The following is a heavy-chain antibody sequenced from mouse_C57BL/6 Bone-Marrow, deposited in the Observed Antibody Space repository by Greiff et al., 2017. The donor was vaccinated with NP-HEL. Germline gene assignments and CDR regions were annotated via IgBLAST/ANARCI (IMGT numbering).Heavy chain of an antibody. V-gene: IGHV14-4*01. J-gene: IGHJ2*01. D-gene: IGHD2-2*01. Sequence: EVKLQESGAELVRPGASVKLSCTASGFNIKDDYMHWVKQRPEQGLEWIGWIDPENGDTEYASKFQGKATITADTSSNTAYLQLSSLTSEDTAVYYCTTRLRPYYFDYWGQGTTLTVSS. CDR2: IDPENGDT. CDR3: TTRLRPYYFDY. CDR1: GFNIKDDY.